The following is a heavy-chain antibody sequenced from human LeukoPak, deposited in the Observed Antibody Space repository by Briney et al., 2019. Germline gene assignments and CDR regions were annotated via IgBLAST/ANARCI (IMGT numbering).Heavy chain of an antibody. J-gene: IGHJ4*02. Sequence: GGALRLSCAAPGIPFPGYAIQWVRQAPGKGVGGAALTSYDGSKNTYADAVKGRFTISRDNSKNTLYLQMNSLRAEDTAVYYCAKDGIYHGSGSYLDNWGQGTLVTVSS. CDR1: GIPFPGYA. D-gene: IGHD3-10*01. CDR3: AKDGIYHGSGSYLDN. V-gene: IGHV3-30*04. CDR2: TSYDGSKN.